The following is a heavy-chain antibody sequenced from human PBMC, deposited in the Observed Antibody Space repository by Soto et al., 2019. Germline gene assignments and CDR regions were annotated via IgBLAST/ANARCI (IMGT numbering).Heavy chain of an antibody. J-gene: IGHJ4*02. Sequence: EVQLVESGGGLVQPGGSLRLSCAASGFTFSTHSMNWVRQAPGKGLEWISYITSSSVTMYADSVKGRFTISRDNDKNSLYLQMNSLRVEDTDVYFCVGEVGFQLIYWGQGTLVTVSS. CDR3: VGEVGFQLIY. D-gene: IGHD1-26*01. CDR2: ITSSSVTM. V-gene: IGHV3-48*01. CDR1: GFTFSTHS.